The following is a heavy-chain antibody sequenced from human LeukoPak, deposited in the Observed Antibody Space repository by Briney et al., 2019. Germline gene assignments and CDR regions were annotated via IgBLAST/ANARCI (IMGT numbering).Heavy chain of an antibody. J-gene: IGHJ5*02. CDR2: IISGGGSA. V-gene: IGHV3-23*01. CDR3: AKGSGINHYHWIDP. CDR1: EFTFSNYA. D-gene: IGHD1-14*01. Sequence: GGSLRLSCAASEFTFSNYAMNWVRQAPGKGLEWVSGIISGGGSAYYEDSVKGRFTISRDNSKNTTYLQMDSLRAEDTALYYCAKGSGINHYHWIDPWGQGTLVTVSS.